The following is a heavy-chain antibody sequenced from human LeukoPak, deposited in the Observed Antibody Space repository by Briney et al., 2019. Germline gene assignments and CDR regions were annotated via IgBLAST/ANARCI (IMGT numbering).Heavy chain of an antibody. J-gene: IGHJ3*02. Sequence: GGSLRLSCAPPGFTFSSYWTHWVRQAPGQGLVSFSRINSDGSSTTYADYVKGRFTISRDNAKNTLYLQMNSLRAEDTAVYYCARDTQWLVLYAFDIWGQGTMVTVSS. CDR2: INSDGSST. CDR1: GFTFSSYW. V-gene: IGHV3-74*01. D-gene: IGHD6-19*01. CDR3: ARDTQWLVLYAFDI.